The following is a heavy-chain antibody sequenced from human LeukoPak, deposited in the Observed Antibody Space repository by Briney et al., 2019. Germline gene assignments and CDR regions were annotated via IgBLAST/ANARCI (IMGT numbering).Heavy chain of an antibody. J-gene: IGHJ4*02. CDR1: GFTFGKYW. V-gene: IGHV3-7*03. CDR2: IKLDGSEK. CDR3: ARDQYDTWSRRGNFDS. D-gene: IGHD3-3*01. Sequence: GGPLRLSCVASGFTFGKYWMSWARQAPGKGLEWVANIKLDGSEKNYVDSVKGRFTISRDNTKNSLYLQMNGLRVEDTAVFYCARDQYDTWSRRGNFDSWGQGTLVIVSS.